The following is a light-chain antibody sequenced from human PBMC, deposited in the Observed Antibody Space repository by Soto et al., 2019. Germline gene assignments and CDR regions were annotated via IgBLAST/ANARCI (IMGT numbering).Light chain of an antibody. CDR3: QQYYSPPYT. CDR1: QTILYSSNNKNQ. CDR2: WAS. J-gene: IGKJ2*01. V-gene: IGKV4-1*01. Sequence: DIVMTQSPDSLAVSLGERATINCKSSQTILYSSNNKNQLAWYQQKPGQPPKLLFYWASTRASGVPDRLSGSESGTDFTLTISSLQAEDVALYYCQQYYSPPYTFGQGTKLEI.